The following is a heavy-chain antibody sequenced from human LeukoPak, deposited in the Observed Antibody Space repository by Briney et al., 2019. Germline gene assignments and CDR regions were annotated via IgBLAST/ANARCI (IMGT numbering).Heavy chain of an antibody. J-gene: IGHJ3*02. CDR2: IRYDGSNK. V-gene: IGHV3-30*02. CDR3: AKDRPSRVVTATSSYNAFDI. D-gene: IGHD2-21*02. CDR1: GFTFSSYG. Sequence: GGSLRLSCAASGFTFSSYGMHWVRQAPGKGLEWVAFIRYDGSNKYYADSVKGRFTISRGNSKNTLYLQMNSLRAEDTAVYYCAKDRPSRVVTATSSYNAFDIWGQGTMVTVSS.